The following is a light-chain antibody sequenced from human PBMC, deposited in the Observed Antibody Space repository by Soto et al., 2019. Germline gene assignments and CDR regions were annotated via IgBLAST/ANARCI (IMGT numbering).Light chain of an antibody. V-gene: IGKV3-15*01. Sequence: ETLMTQSPATLSVSPGERATLSCRASQSVSSNLAWYQQKPGQAPSLLIYDASTRATGIPVRFSGSGSGTEFTLTITSLQSEDFAVYYCQQYNNWPPITFGQGTRLEIK. J-gene: IGKJ5*01. CDR3: QQYNNWPPIT. CDR2: DAS. CDR1: QSVSSN.